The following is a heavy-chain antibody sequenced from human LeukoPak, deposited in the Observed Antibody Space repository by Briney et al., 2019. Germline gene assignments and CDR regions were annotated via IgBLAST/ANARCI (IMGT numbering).Heavy chain of an antibody. Sequence: GRSLRLSCAASGFTFSSYGMHWVRQAPGKGLEWVAVISYDGSNKYYADSVKGRFTISRDNSKNTLYLQMNSLRAEDTAIYYCARDQWELPLGADYFYHGMDVWGRGTAVTVSS. V-gene: IGHV3-30*03. CDR3: ARDQWELPLGADYFYHGMDV. CDR1: GFTFSSYG. J-gene: IGHJ6*02. D-gene: IGHD1-26*01. CDR2: ISYDGSNK.